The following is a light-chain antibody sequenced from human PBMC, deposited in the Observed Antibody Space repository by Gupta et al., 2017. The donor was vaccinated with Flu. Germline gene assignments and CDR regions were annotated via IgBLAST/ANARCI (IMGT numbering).Light chain of an antibody. CDR1: QSVSSN. CDR3: QQYNTWPPL. J-gene: IGKJ3*01. V-gene: IGKV3-15*01. CDR2: GAS. Sequence: GERATLSCRASQSVSSNSAWYQQKPGQAPRLLIYGASTRATGIPARFSGSGSGTEFTLTISSLQSEDFAVYYCQQYNTWPPLFGPGTKVDIK.